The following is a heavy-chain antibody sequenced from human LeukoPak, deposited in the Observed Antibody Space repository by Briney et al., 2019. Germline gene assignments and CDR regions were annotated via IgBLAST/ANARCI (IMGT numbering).Heavy chain of an antibody. D-gene: IGHD3-22*01. Sequence: GGSLRLSCAASGFTFSSYAMSWVRQAPGKGLEWVSAISGSGGSTYYADSVKGRFTISRDNSKNTLYLQMNSLGAEDTAVYYCAKDQKYYYDSSGCDYWGQGTLVTVSS. CDR3: AKDQKYYYDSSGCDY. CDR1: GFTFSSYA. J-gene: IGHJ4*02. CDR2: ISGSGGST. V-gene: IGHV3-23*01.